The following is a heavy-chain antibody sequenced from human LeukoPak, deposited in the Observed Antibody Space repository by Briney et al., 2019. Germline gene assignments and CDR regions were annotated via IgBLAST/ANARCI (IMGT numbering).Heavy chain of an antibody. V-gene: IGHV1-18*01. D-gene: IGHD5-18*01. J-gene: IGHJ3*02. CDR1: GYTFTSYG. Sequence: ASVKVSCKASGYTFTSYGISWVRQAPGQGLEWMGWIGAYNGNTNYAQKLQGRVTMTTDTSTSTAYMELRSLRSDDTAVYYCARDKNVGALWAFDIWGQGTMVTVSS. CDR2: IGAYNGNT. CDR3: ARDKNVGALWAFDI.